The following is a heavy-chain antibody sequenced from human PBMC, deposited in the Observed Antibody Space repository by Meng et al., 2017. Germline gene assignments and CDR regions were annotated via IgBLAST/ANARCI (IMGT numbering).Heavy chain of an antibody. V-gene: IGHV1-69*06. Sequence: SVKVSCKASGGTFSSYAISWVRQAPGQGLEWMGGIIPIFGTENYAQKFQGRVTITADKSTSTAYMELSSLRSEDTAVYYCASFPLERYYDSSGYYYYYYGMDVWGQGTTVTVSS. CDR3: ASFPLERYYDSSGYYYYYYGMDV. CDR1: GGTFSSYA. J-gene: IGHJ6*02. CDR2: IIPIFGTE. D-gene: IGHD3-22*01.